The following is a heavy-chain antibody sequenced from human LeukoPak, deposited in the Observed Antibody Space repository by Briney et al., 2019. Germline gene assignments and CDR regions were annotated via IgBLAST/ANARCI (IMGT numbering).Heavy chain of an antibody. CDR3: ARAVSGRFDY. V-gene: IGHV4-59*08. Sequence: PSETLSLTCTVSGGSMSPYHWGWIRQPPGKGLEWTGYIYYSGSTNYNPSLNSRVTVSVDTSKNQFSLRLSSVTAADTAIYYCARAVSGRFDYWGQGTLVTVSS. CDR2: IYYSGST. J-gene: IGHJ4*02. D-gene: IGHD6-19*01. CDR1: GGSMSPYH.